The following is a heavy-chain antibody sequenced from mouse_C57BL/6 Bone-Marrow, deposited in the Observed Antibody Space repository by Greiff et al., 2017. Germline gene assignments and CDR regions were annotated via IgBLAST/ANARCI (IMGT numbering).Heavy chain of an antibody. V-gene: IGHV1-47*01. CDR1: GYTFTTYP. J-gene: IGHJ1*03. CDR3: ARRNYGSSYGYFDV. Sequence: QVQLKESGAELVKPGASVKMSCKASGYTFTTYPIEWMKQNHGKSLEWIGNFHPYNDDTKYNEKFKGKATLTVEKSSSTVYLELSRLTSDDSAVYYCARRNYGSSYGYFDVWGTGTTVTVSS. CDR2: FHPYNDDT. D-gene: IGHD1-1*01.